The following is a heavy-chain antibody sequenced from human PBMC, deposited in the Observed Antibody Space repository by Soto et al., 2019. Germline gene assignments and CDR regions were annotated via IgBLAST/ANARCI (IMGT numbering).Heavy chain of an antibody. Sequence: QVQLQESGPRLVEASQTLSLTCTVSNGSITSSGYYWSWIRQPPGKRLEWIGYIYHSGSTFYSPSLQSRLTMSVDTSKNQFSLTLSSVTAAHTAVYHCARMSGTYYVPDYWGQGTLVTVSS. CDR1: NGSITSSGYY. D-gene: IGHD1-26*01. CDR2: IYHSGST. CDR3: ARMSGTYYVPDY. J-gene: IGHJ4*02. V-gene: IGHV4-31*03.